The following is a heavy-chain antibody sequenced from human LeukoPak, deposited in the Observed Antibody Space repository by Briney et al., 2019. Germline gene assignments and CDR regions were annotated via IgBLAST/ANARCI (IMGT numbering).Heavy chain of an antibody. Sequence: PGGSLRLSCAASGFRFSSYWMSWVRQGPGKGLEWVGNMNQDDSAKNYMDSVKGRFTISRDNAKNSLYLQMHSLRAEDTGVYYCARDGGYCDGTTCPGDFWGQGTLVTVSS. D-gene: IGHD2-21*01. CDR1: GFRFSSYW. CDR2: MNQDDSAK. CDR3: ARDGGYCDGTTCPGDF. J-gene: IGHJ4*02. V-gene: IGHV3-7*01.